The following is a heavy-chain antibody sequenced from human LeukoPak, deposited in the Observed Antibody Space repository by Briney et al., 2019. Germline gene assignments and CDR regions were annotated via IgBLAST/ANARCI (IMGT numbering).Heavy chain of an antibody. V-gene: IGHV1-69*13. Sequence: SVKVSCKASGGTFSSYAISWVRQAPGQGLEWMGGIIPIFGTANYAQKFQGRVTITADESTSTAYVELSSLRSEDTAVYYCARRPLYDSSGYSLPYDYWGQGTLVTVSS. D-gene: IGHD3-22*01. J-gene: IGHJ4*02. CDR3: ARRPLYDSSGYSLPYDY. CDR2: IIPIFGTA. CDR1: GGTFSSYA.